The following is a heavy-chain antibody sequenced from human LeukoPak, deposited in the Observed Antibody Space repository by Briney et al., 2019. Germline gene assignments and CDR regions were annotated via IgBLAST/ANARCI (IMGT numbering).Heavy chain of an antibody. D-gene: IGHD3-10*01. J-gene: IGHJ6*02. Sequence: ASVKVSCKASGYIFSTYAINWVRQAPGQGLEWMGWINTNTGNPTYAQGFTGRFVFSLDTSVSTAYLQISSLKAEDTAVYYCARDLCWFGELLFCYGMDVWGQGTTVTVSS. V-gene: IGHV7-4-1*02. CDR1: GYIFSTYA. CDR3: ARDLCWFGELLFCYGMDV. CDR2: INTNTGNP.